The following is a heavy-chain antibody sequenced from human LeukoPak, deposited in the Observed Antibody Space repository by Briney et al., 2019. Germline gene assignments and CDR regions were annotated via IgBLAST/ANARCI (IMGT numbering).Heavy chain of an antibody. J-gene: IGHJ3*02. CDR3: ARGTPQGGLDI. CDR2: LNPNSGNT. Sequence: ASVKVSCKASGYTFTTYDINWVRQATGQGLEWMGWLNPNSGNTGYAQKFQGRVTITRDTSISTAYMELSSLRSEDTAVYYCARGTPQGGLDIWGQGTMVTVSS. CDR1: GYTFTTYD. D-gene: IGHD1-26*01. V-gene: IGHV1-8*03.